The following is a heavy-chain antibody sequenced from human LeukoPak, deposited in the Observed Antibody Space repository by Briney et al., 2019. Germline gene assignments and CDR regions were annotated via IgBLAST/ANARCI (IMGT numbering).Heavy chain of an antibody. D-gene: IGHD2-21*01. CDR2: ISSSSSTI. CDR3: ARDAGPYCGGDCYCAFDI. V-gene: IGHV3-48*01. J-gene: IGHJ3*02. CDR1: GFTFSSYS. Sequence: GGSLRLSCAASGFTFSSYSMNWVRQAPGKGLEWVSYISSSSSTIYYADSVKGRFTISRDNAKNSLYLQMNSLRAEDTAVYYCARDAGPYCGGDCYCAFDIWGQGTMVTVSS.